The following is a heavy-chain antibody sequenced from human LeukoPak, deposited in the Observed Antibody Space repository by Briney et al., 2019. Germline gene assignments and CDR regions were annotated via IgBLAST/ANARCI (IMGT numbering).Heavy chain of an antibody. Sequence: GGSLRLSCAASGFTLSSYAMSWVRQAPGKGLEWVSAISGSGSSTYYADSVKGRFTISRDNSKNTLYLQMNSLRAEDSAVYYCAKVIGGYEAFDIWGQGTMVTVSS. J-gene: IGHJ3*02. CDR1: GFTLSSYA. CDR3: AKVIGGYEAFDI. V-gene: IGHV3-23*01. CDR2: ISGSGSST. D-gene: IGHD5-12*01.